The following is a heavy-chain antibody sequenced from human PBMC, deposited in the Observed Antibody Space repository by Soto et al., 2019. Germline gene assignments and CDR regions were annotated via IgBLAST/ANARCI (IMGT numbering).Heavy chain of an antibody. Sequence: QVQLVESGGGVVQPGRSLRLSCAASGFTFSSYAMHWVRQAPGKGLEWVAVISYDGSNKYYADSVKGRFTISRDNSKNTLYLQMNSLGAEDTAVYYCARDFLGAAMEVDYWGQGTLVTVSS. CDR1: GFTFSSYA. CDR2: ISYDGSNK. D-gene: IGHD5-18*01. J-gene: IGHJ4*02. V-gene: IGHV3-30-3*01. CDR3: ARDFLGAAMEVDY.